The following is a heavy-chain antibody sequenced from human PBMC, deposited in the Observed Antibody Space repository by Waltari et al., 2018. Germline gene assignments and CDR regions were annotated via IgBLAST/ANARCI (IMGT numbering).Heavy chain of an antibody. D-gene: IGHD3-10*02. CDR1: GFTFDDYA. V-gene: IGHV3-9*01. J-gene: IGHJ4*02. CDR2: ISWNSGSI. Sequence: EVQLVESGGGLVQPGRSLRLSCAASGFTFDDYAMHWVRQAPGKGLEWVSGISWNSGSIGYADSVKGRFTISRDNAKNSLYLQMNSLRAEDTALYYCAKDIGPMSGDPYFDYWGQGTLVTVSS. CDR3: AKDIGPMSGDPYFDY.